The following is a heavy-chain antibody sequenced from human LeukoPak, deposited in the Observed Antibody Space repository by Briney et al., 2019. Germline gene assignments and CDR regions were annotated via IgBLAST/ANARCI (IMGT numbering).Heavy chain of an antibody. CDR3: ARLLGEQQLVRYDYFDY. J-gene: IGHJ4*02. CDR1: GGSISSYY. CDR2: INHSGNT. V-gene: IGHV4-34*01. Sequence: TSEALSLTCTVSGGSISSYYWSWVRQPPGKGLEWIGEINHSGNTNYNPSLESRVTISVDTSKNQFSLNLSSVTAADTAVYYCARLLGEQQLVRYDYFDYWGQGTLVTVSS. D-gene: IGHD6-13*01.